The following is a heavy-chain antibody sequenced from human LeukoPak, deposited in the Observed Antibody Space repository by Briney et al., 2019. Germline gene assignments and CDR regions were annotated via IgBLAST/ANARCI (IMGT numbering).Heavy chain of an antibody. CDR2: IYYSGST. D-gene: IGHD3-22*01. CDR3: ARDHITMIVVVSYFDY. Sequence: SETLSLTCTVSGGSISSYYWGWIRQPPGKGLEWIGSIYYSGSTYYNPSLKSRVTISVDTSKNQFSLKLSSVTAADTAVYYCARDHITMIVVVSYFDYWGQGTLVTVSS. J-gene: IGHJ4*02. CDR1: GGSISSYY. V-gene: IGHV4-39*07.